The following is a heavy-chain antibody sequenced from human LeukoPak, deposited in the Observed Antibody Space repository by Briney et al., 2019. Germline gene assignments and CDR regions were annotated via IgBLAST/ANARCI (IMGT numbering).Heavy chain of an antibody. CDR2: IYYSGST. CDR1: GGSTSSGDYY. D-gene: IGHD3-16*02. V-gene: IGHV4-30-4*08. Sequence: KPSETLSLTCTVSGGSTSSGDYYWSWIRQPPGKGLEWIGYIYYSGSTYCNPSLKSRVTISVDTSKNQFSLKLSSVTAADTAVYYCASFSYYDYVWGSYRTTPGDYWGQGTLVTVSS. CDR3: ASFSYYDYVWGSYRTTPGDY. J-gene: IGHJ4*02.